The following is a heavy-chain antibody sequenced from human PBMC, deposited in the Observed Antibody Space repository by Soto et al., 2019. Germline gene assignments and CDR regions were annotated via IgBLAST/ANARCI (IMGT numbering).Heavy chain of an antibody. CDR1: GGSISSGGYY. CDR2: IYYSGST. Sequence: QVQLQESGPGLVKPSQTLSLTCTVSGGSISSGGYYWSWIRQHPGKGLEWIGYIYYSGSTYYNSSLKSRVIITVDTSKNQFSLKLSSVTAADTAVYYCARDPTGYYSDYWGQRILVTVSS. J-gene: IGHJ4*02. D-gene: IGHD3-9*01. V-gene: IGHV4-31*03. CDR3: ARDPTGYYSDY.